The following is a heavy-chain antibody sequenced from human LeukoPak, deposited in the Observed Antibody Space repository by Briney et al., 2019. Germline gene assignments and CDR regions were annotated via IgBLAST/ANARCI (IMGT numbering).Heavy chain of an antibody. Sequence: GGSLRLSCAASGFTFSSYAMSWVRQAPGKGLEWVSAISGSGGSTYYADSVKGRFTISRDNSKNTLYLQMNSLRAEDTAVYYRAKDPAGTTTLDYWGQGTLVTVSS. CDR1: GFTFSSYA. D-gene: IGHD1-14*01. V-gene: IGHV3-23*01. CDR2: ISGSGGST. CDR3: AKDPAGTTTLDY. J-gene: IGHJ4*02.